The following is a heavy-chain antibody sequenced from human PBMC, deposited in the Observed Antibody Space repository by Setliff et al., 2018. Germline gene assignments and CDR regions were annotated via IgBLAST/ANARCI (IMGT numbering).Heavy chain of an antibody. CDR1: GYIFTNYW. Sequence: GESLKISCKASGYIFTNYWISWVRQMPGKGLEWMGVIYPGDSDTRYSPSFQGQVTISADKSINTAYLQWSSLKASDTAIYYCTRHEDRNKCTSSSCYRENDAFDVWGQGAMVT. CDR3: TRHEDRNKCTSSSCYRENDAFDV. J-gene: IGHJ3*01. D-gene: IGHD2-2*01. V-gene: IGHV5-51*01. CDR2: IYPGDSDT.